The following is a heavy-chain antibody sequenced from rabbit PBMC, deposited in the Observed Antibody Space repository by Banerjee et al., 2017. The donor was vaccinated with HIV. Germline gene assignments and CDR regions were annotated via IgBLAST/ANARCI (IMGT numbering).Heavy chain of an antibody. CDR3: ARFPDGAGVGGVYGLDV. CDR1: GFSFSSNYW. V-gene: IGHV1S40*01. CDR2: LNNADGNT. Sequence: QSLEESGGDLVKPGASLTLTCTASGFSFSSNYWICWVRQAPGKGLEWIAYLNNADGNTYYASWVNGRFSISKTSSTTVTLQMTSLTAADTATYFCARFPDGAGVGGVYGLDVWGPGTLVTVS. J-gene: IGHJ6*01. D-gene: IGHD4-2*01.